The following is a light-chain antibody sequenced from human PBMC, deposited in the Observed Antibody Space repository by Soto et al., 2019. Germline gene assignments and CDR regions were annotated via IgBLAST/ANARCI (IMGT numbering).Light chain of an antibody. V-gene: IGKV1-8*01. CDR1: QGISSY. CDR3: QQLFDSPIT. Sequence: AIRMTQSPSSLSASTGDRVTLTCRASQGISSYLAWYQQKPGKAPKLLIYAASTLQSGVPSRFSGSGSGTDFTLTISCLQSEDFATYYCQQLFDSPITFGQGTRLEIK. CDR2: AAS. J-gene: IGKJ5*01.